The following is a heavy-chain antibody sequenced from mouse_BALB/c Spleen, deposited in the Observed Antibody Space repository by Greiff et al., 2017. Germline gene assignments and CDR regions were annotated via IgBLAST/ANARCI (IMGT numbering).Heavy chain of an antibody. CDR2: ISSGSSTI. CDR3: ARRSGTGFAY. CDR1: GFTFSSFG. V-gene: IGHV5-17*02. D-gene: IGHD4-1*01. Sequence: DVQLQESGGGLVQPGGSRKLSCAASGFTFSSFGMHWVRQAPEKGLEWVAYISSGSSTIYYADTVKGRFPISRDNPKNTLFLQMTRLRSEDTAMYYCARRSGTGFAYWGQGTLVTVSA. J-gene: IGHJ3*01.